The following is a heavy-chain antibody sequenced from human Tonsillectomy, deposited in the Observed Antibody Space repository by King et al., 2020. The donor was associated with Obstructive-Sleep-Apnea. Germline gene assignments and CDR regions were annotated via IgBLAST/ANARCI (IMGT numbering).Heavy chain of an antibody. J-gene: IGHJ3*02. Sequence: VQLVESGGCLLKHGGSLRRFCSASVCTFSNAWLSWVRPAPGKGLECFGRIKIKTDGWTTDYVAPVKGRFTISRDDSKNTLYLQMNSLKTEDTAVYYCTTDGAADAFDIWGQGTMVTVSS. CDR2: IKIKTDGWTT. CDR3: TTDGAADAFDI. D-gene: IGHD4/OR15-4a*01. V-gene: IGHV3-15*01. CDR1: VCTFSNAW.